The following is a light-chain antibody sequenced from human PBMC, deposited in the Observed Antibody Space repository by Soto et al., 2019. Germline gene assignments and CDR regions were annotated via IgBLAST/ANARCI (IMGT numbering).Light chain of an antibody. V-gene: IGKV3-20*01. CDR3: QQYGHSPVT. J-gene: IGKJ1*01. Sequence: EIVLTQSPGTLSLSPGETGTLSCRASQSVSDFYLAWYQQKPGQAPRLLIYGASSRATGIPDRFSGSGSGTEFTLTISRLEPEDFAVYYCQQYGHSPVTFGQGTKLDIK. CDR1: QSVSDFY. CDR2: GAS.